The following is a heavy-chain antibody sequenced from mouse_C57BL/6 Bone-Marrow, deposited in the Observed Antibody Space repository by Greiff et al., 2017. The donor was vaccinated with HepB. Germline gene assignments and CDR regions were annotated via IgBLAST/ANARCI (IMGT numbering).Heavy chain of an antibody. J-gene: IGHJ4*01. CDR1: GYTFTSYT. V-gene: IGHV1-4*01. D-gene: IGHD3-3*01. CDR2: INPSSGYT. Sequence: LQESGAELARPGASVKMSCKASGYTFTSYTMHWVKQRPGQGLEWIGYINPSSGYTKYNQKFKDKATLTADKSSSTAYMQLSSLTSEDSAVYYCARYTRRDYAMDYWGQGTAVTVSS. CDR3: ARYTRRDYAMDY.